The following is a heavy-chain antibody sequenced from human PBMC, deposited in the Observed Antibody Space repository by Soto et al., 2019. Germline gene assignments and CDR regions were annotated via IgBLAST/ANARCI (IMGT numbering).Heavy chain of an antibody. Sequence: QVQLVESGGGLVQPGRSLRLSCAASGFTFSSYGMHWVRQAPGKGLEWVAVISYDGSKKYYADSVKGRFTISRDNSKNTLYLQMNSLRAEDTAVYYCAKDLDYYVSGSYFDYWGQGTLVTVSS. CDR2: ISYDGSKK. CDR1: GFTFSSYG. D-gene: IGHD3-10*01. J-gene: IGHJ4*02. CDR3: AKDLDYYVSGSYFDY. V-gene: IGHV3-30*18.